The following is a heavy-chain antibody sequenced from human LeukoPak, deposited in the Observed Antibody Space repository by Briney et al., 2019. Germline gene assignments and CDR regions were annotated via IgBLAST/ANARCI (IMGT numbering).Heavy chain of an antibody. J-gene: IGHJ4*02. CDR3: TRHPCCSSTICPPSGY. V-gene: IGHV5-51*01. D-gene: IGHD2-2*01. CDR1: EYRFTSYW. CDR2: IYPADPDT. Sequence: ESLKISFNGFEYRFTSYWIGRVRPMPGKGLGGRGTIYPADPDTRYSPSFQGQVTISADNSISTAYLQWSSLKASDTAMYCCTRHPCCSSTICPPSGYWGQGTLVTVSS.